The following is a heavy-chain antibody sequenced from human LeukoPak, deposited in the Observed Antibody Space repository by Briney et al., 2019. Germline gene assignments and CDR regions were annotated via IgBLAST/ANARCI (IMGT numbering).Heavy chain of an antibody. CDR2: IYYTGT. J-gene: IGHJ4*02. CDR1: GGSISSYY. CDR3: ASRKRGNDY. Sequence: PSETLSLTCTVSGGSISSYYWSWIRQPPGKGLEWIGYIYYTGTSYNPSLKSRVTISADTSKNQFSLKLISVTAADTAVYYCASRKRGNDYWGQGTLVTVSS. V-gene: IGHV4-59*01. D-gene: IGHD7-27*01.